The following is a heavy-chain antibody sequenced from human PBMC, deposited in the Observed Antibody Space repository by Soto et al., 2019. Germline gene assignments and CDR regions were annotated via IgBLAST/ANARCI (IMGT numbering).Heavy chain of an antibody. J-gene: IGHJ6*02. CDR1: GFTFSSYA. V-gene: IGHV3-23*01. CDR3: AKGMDFWSGYSFSGMDV. CDR2: ISGSGGST. D-gene: IGHD3-3*01. Sequence: GGSLRLSCAASGFTFSSYAMSWVRQAPGKGLEWVSAISGSGGSTYYADSVKGRFTISRDNSKNTLYLQMNSLRAEDTAVYYCAKGMDFWSGYSFSGMDVWGQGTTVTVSS.